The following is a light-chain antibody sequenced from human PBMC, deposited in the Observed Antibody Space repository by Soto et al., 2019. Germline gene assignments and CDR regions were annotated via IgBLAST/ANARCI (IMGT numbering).Light chain of an antibody. CDR1: QSISAW. J-gene: IGKJ5*01. V-gene: IGKV1-5*03. Sequence: EIQMTQSPSTLSASVGERVTITCRASQSISAWLAWYQQKPGKAPKLLIYKASNVESGVPSRFSGSGSGTEFTLTISSLQSYDFATYYCQQYHSYTLTFGQGTRLESK. CDR3: QQYHSYTLT. CDR2: KAS.